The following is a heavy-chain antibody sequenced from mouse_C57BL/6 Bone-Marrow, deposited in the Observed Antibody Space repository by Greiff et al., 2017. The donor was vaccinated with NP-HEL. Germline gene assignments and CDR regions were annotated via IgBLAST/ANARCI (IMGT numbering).Heavy chain of an antibody. CDR1: GFNIKDDY. CDR2: IDPENGDT. D-gene: IGHD1-1*01. V-gene: IGHV14-4*01. Sequence: EVQLKQSGAELVRPGASVKLSCTASGFNIKDDYMHWVKQRPEQGLEWIGWIDPENGDTEYASKFQGKATITADTSSNTAYLQLSSLTSEDTAVYYCTNGSLFDYWGQGTTLTVSS. J-gene: IGHJ2*01. CDR3: TNGSLFDY.